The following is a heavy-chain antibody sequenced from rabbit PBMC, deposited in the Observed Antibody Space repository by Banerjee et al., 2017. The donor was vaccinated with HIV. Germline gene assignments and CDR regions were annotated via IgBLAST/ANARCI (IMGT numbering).Heavy chain of an antibody. CDR2: IYPNYGST. V-gene: IGHV1S7*01. CDR3: ARSDSSDWAFNL. J-gene: IGHJ4*01. D-gene: IGHD4-1*01. CDR1: GFDFSTYY. Sequence: QLKETGGGLVQPGGSLTLSCKASGFDFSTYYINWVRQAPGKGLEWIGVIYPNYGSTDYASWVNGRFTISNDNAQNTVDLQMNSLTAVDRATYFCARSDSSDWAFNLWGPGTLVTVS.